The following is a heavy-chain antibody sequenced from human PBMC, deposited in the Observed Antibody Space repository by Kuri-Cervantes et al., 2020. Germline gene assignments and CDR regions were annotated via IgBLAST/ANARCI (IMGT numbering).Heavy chain of an antibody. CDR1: GFSFSTSD. J-gene: IGHJ6*03. CDR3: AKGSIAYYYYYMDV. D-gene: IGHD6-6*01. CDR2: ISGSGGST. Sequence: GESLKISCAASGFSFSTSDMSWVRQAPGKGLEWVSAISGSGGSTYYADSVKGRFTISRDNSKNTLYLQMNSLRAEDTAVYYCAKGSIAYYYYYMDVWGKGTTVTVSS. V-gene: IGHV3-23*01.